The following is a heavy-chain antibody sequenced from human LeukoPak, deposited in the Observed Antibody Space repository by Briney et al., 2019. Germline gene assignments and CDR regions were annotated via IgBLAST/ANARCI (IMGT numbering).Heavy chain of an antibody. Sequence: SQTLSLTCAISGDSVSSNSAAWNWIRQSPSRGLEWLGRTYYRSKWYNDYAVSVKSRITINPDTSKNQFSLQLNSVTPEDTAVYYCARDPYYDFWSGYYLPLDYWGQGTLVTVSS. V-gene: IGHV6-1*01. CDR3: ARDPYYDFWSGYYLPLDY. CDR1: GDSVSSNSAA. J-gene: IGHJ4*02. D-gene: IGHD3-3*01. CDR2: TYYRSKWYN.